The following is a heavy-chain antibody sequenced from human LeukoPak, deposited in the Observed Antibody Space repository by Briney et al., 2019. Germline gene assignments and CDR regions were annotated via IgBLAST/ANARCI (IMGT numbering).Heavy chain of an antibody. Sequence: SETLSLTCTVSGGSISSSSYYWGWIRQPPGKGLEWIGNICYSGSTYYNPSLKSRVTISVDTSKNQFSLKLSSVTAADTAVYYCACITMVRGVPYYFDYWGQGTLVTVSS. CDR1: GGSISSSSYY. J-gene: IGHJ4*02. CDR2: ICYSGST. CDR3: ACITMVRGVPYYFDY. D-gene: IGHD3-10*01. V-gene: IGHV4-39*01.